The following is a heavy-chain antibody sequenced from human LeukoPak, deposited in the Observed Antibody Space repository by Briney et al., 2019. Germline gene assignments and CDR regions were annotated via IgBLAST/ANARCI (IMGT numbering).Heavy chain of an antibody. CDR1: GGSISSYY. CDR3: ARVGVAANLGYYYYMDV. V-gene: IGHV4-4*07. D-gene: IGHD3-3*01. Sequence: MSSETLSLTCTVSGGSISSYYWSWIRQPAGKGLEWIGRIYTSGSTNYNPSLKSRVTISVDTSKNQFSLELSSVTAADTAVYYCARVGVAANLGYYYYMDVWGKGTTVTVSS. CDR2: IYTSGST. J-gene: IGHJ6*03.